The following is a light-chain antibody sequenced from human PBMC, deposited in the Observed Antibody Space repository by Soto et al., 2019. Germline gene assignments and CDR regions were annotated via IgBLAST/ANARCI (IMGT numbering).Light chain of an antibody. CDR2: EVS. CDR3: SSFTTTNTLI. CDR1: SSDIGRYNH. V-gene: IGLV2-14*01. J-gene: IGLJ2*01. Sequence: QSALTQPASVSGSSGQSITISCTGTSSDIGRYNHVSWYQQHPGKAPKVIIYEVSNRPSGASARFSGSKSGKTASLTISGLQVEDEADYYCSSFTTTNTLIFGGGTKLTVL.